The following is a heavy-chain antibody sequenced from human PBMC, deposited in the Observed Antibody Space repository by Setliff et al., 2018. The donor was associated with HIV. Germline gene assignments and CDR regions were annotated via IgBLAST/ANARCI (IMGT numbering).Heavy chain of an antibody. CDR1: GFTFSSHN. Sequence: GGSLRLSCAASGFTFSSHNMNWVRQAPGKGLEWVSSISPSGSYIYYADSMKGRFTISRDNAKNSLHLQMNNLRAEDTAVYYCARGDTTPIYPNYMDVWGKGTTVTVSS. CDR2: ISPSGSYI. V-gene: IGHV3-21*01. CDR3: ARGDTTPIYPNYMDV. D-gene: IGHD2-21*02. J-gene: IGHJ6*03.